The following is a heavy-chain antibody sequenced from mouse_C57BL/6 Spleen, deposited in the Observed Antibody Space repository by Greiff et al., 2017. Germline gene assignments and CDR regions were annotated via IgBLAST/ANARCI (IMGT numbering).Heavy chain of an antibody. Sequence: QVKLQQPGAELVKPGASVKMSCKASGYTFTSYWITWVKQRPGQGLEWIGDIYPGSGSTNYNEKFKSKATLTVDTSYSTAYMQLSSLTTEDSAVYYCARSLLLRSDYWGKGTTLTVSS. V-gene: IGHV1-55*01. CDR3: ARSLLLRSDY. J-gene: IGHJ2*01. CDR2: IYPGSGST. CDR1: GYTFTSYW. D-gene: IGHD1-1*01.